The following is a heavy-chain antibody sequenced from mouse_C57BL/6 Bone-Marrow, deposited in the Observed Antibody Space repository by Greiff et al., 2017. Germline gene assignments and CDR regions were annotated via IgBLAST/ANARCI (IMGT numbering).Heavy chain of an antibody. CDR3: ARGCDAFAY. V-gene: IGHV1-50*01. CDR1: GYTFTSYW. Sequence: QVQLQQSGAELVKPGASVKLSCKASGYTFTSYWMQWVKQRPGQGLEWIGEIDPSDSYTNYNQKFKGKATLTVDTSSSTAYMQLSSLASEDSAVYYCARGCDAFAYWGQGTLVTVSA. J-gene: IGHJ3*01. CDR2: IDPSDSYT. D-gene: IGHD3-3*01.